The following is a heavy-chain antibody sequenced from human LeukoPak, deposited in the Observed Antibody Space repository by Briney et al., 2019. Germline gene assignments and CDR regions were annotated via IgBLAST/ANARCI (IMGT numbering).Heavy chain of an antibody. CDR3: ARTYYDFWSGYYTGFDY. CDR1: GFTFSSYG. J-gene: IGHJ4*02. D-gene: IGHD3-3*01. CDR2: IWYDGSNK. V-gene: IGHV3-33*01. Sequence: PGGSLRLSCAASGFTFSSYGMHWVRQAPGKGLEWVAVIWYDGSNKYYADSVKGRFTISRDNSKNTLYLQMNSLRAEDTAVYYCARTYYDFWSGYYTGFDYWGQGTLVTVSS.